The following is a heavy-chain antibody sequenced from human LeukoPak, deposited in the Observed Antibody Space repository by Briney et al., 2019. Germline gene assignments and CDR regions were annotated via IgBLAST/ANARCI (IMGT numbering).Heavy chain of an antibody. V-gene: IGHV4-59*01. CDR1: GGSISRDH. CDR2: IYYSGRT. Sequence: SETLSLTCTVSGGSISRDHWNWIRQPPGKGLEWIGCIYYSGRTYYNPSLKSRVTISVDMSKSQFSLRLTSVTAADTAVYYCARKNDFDTWGQGTLVTVSS. D-gene: IGHD2/OR15-2a*01. CDR3: ARKNDFDT. J-gene: IGHJ3*02.